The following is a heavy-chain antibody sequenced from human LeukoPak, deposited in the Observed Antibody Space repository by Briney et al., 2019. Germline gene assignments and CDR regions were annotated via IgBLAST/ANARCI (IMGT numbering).Heavy chain of an antibody. D-gene: IGHD3-3*01. CDR3: ARGLGVAGDAFDS. Sequence: SDTLSLTCAVSGYSISSSNWWGWIRQPPGKGLEWIGYIYYSGSTYYNPSLKSRVTMSVDTSKNQFSLKLSSVTAVDTAVYYCARGLGVAGDAFDSWGQGTMVTVSS. J-gene: IGHJ3*02. V-gene: IGHV4-28*03. CDR1: GYSISSSNW. CDR2: IYYSGST.